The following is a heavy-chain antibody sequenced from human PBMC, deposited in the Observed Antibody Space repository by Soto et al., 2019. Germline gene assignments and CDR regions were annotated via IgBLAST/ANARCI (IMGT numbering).Heavy chain of an antibody. V-gene: IGHV4-4*07. J-gene: IGHJ6*02. CDR1: GGSISSYY. Sequence: SGTLSLTCTVSGGSISSYYWSWIRQPAGKGLEWIGRIYTSGSTNYNPSLKSRVTMSVDTSKNQFSLKLSSVTAAGTAVYYSARDDTGRGSYYGMDVWGQASTLTVSS. CDR3: ARDDTGRGSYYGMDV. CDR2: IYTSGST. D-gene: IGHD1-1*01.